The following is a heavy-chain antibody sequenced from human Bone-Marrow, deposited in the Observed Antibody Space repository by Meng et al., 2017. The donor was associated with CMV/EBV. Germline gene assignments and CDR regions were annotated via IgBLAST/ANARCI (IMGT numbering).Heavy chain of an antibody. CDR1: GGSISSGGYY. CDR2: IYYSGST. J-gene: IGHJ4*02. D-gene: IGHD4-11*01. Sequence: SGGSISSGGYYWSWIRQHPGKGLEWIGYIYYSGSTYYNPSLKSRVTISVDTSKNQFSLKLSSVTAADTAVYYCARARGMTTVTTLDYWGQGTPVTVSS. CDR3: ARARGMTTVTTLDY. V-gene: IGHV4-31*02.